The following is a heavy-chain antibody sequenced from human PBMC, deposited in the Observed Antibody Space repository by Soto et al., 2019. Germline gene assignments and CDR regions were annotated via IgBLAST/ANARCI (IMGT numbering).Heavy chain of an antibody. D-gene: IGHD3-10*01. J-gene: IGHJ4*02. CDR3: ARDQLGELLASGSPIDY. CDR2: ISAYNGNT. Sequence: ASLEVSCQASCYTFPSCGISRVRQAPGQGLEWMRWISAYNGNTNYAQKLQGRVTMTTDTSTSTAYMELRSLRSDDTAVYYCARDQLGELLASGSPIDYWGQGTLVTVSS. V-gene: IGHV1-18*04. CDR1: CYTFPSCG.